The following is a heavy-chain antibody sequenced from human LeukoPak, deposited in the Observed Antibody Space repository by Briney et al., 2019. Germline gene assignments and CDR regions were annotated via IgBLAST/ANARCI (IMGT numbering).Heavy chain of an antibody. CDR1: GYTFTSNY. J-gene: IGHJ3*02. D-gene: IGHD2-21*01. CDR3: ARGWQLGGDLGDAFDI. V-gene: IGHV1-69*13. Sequence: SVKVSCKASGYTFTSNYMHWVRQAPGQGLEWMGGIIPIFGTTSYAQKFQGRVTITADESTSTAYMELSSLRSEDTAVYYCARGWQLGGDLGDAFDIWGRGTMVTVSS. CDR2: IIPIFGTT.